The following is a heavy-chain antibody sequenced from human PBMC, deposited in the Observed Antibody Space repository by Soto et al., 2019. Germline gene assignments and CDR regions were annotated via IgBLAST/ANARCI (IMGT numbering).Heavy chain of an antibody. Sequence: GGSLRLSCAASGFTFTRYWITWVRQAPGKGLEWVANIKQDGSEKYYVDSVKGRFTISRDNAKNSLHLQMSSLRADDTAVYYCARSPRGIYSSSPWAGANYQYYYYMDVWGKGTTVTVSS. CDR3: ARSPRGIYSSSPWAGANYQYYYYMDV. CDR1: GFTFTRYW. CDR2: IKQDGSEK. D-gene: IGHD6-6*01. V-gene: IGHV3-7*01. J-gene: IGHJ6*03.